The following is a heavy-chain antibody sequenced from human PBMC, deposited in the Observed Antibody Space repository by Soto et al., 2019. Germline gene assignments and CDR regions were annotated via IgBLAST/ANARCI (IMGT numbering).Heavy chain of an antibody. J-gene: IGHJ4*02. D-gene: IGHD2-15*01. CDR1: GFTVSSNY. Sequence: PGGSLRLSCAASGFTVSSNYMSWVRQAPGKGLEWVSVIYSGGSTYYADSVKGRFTISRDNSKNTLYLQMNSLRAEDTAVYYCAKDIVVVVAAIFIFDYWGQGTLVTVSS. CDR2: IYSGGST. CDR3: AKDIVVVVAAIFIFDY. V-gene: IGHV3-53*01.